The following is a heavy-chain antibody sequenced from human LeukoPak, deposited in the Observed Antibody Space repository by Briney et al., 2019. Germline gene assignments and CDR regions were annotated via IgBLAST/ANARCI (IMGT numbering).Heavy chain of an antibody. J-gene: IGHJ4*02. Sequence: SETLSPTCTVSGGSISSGGYYWSWIRQHPGTGLEWIGYIYYSGSTYYNPSLKSRVTISVDTSKNQFSLKLSSVTAADTAVYYCAREVRGYDSSGYPDFYWGQGTLVTVSS. CDR1: GGSISSGGYY. CDR2: IYYSGST. D-gene: IGHD3-22*01. V-gene: IGHV4-31*03. CDR3: AREVRGYDSSGYPDFY.